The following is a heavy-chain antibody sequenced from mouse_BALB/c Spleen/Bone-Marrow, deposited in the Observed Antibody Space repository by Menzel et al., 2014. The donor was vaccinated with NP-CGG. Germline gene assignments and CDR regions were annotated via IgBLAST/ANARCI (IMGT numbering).Heavy chain of an antibody. D-gene: IGHD1-1*01. V-gene: IGHV1-87*01. J-gene: IGHJ4*01. Sequence: SGAELARPGASVNLSCRASGYTFTSYWMQWVKQRPGQGLEWIGAIYPGVGDTRYTQKFKGKATLTADKSSSTAYMQLSSLASEDSAVYYCAAYYGSSYWAMDYWGQGTSVTVSS. CDR3: AAYYGSSYWAMDY. CDR1: GYTFTSYW. CDR2: IYPGVGDT.